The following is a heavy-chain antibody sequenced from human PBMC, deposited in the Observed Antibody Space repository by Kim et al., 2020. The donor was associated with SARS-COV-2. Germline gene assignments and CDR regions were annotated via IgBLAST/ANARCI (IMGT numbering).Heavy chain of an antibody. V-gene: IGHV3-74*01. CDR1: GFTFSSYL. CDR2: INSDGST. J-gene: IGHJ6*02. Sequence: GGSLRLSCVASGFTFSSYLMHWARQAPGGGLVWVSRINSDGSTSYADSVKGRFTISRDNGKNTVYLQMNSLRAEDTVVYYCARGGDGMDVWGQGTTVTVSS. CDR3: ARGGDGMDV. D-gene: IGHD1-26*01.